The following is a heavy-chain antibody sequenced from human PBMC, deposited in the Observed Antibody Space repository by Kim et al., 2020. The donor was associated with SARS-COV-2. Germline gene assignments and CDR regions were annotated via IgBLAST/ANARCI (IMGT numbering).Heavy chain of an antibody. CDR3: ARLVVTSNIPGRDFDY. J-gene: IGHJ4*02. D-gene: IGHD3-22*01. CDR2: INTGNGNT. CDR1: GYSFTTYA. Sequence: ASVKVSCKASGYSFTTYAMHWVRQAPGQGLEWMGWINTGNGNTKYSQKFQGRVTITRDTFATTAYMELSSLTSEDTAVYYCARLVVTSNIPGRDFDYWGQGTLVTVSS. V-gene: IGHV1-3*04.